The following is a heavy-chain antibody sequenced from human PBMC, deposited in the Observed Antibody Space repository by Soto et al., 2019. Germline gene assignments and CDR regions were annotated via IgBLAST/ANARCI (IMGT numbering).Heavy chain of an antibody. CDR1: GVTVCVSA. D-gene: IGHD4-4*01. J-gene: IGHJ4*02. Sequence: PGGSLGLGCATSGVTVCVSAIQWFRLAPGKGLEGVGRIRSSTNSFATAYGGSVEGRFTISRDDSKNTAYLQMNSLKTEDTAVYYCTRRDDFGTYESHFWGQAPQVTVSS. CDR3: TRRDDFGTYESHF. CDR2: IRSSTNSFAT. V-gene: IGHV3-73*01.